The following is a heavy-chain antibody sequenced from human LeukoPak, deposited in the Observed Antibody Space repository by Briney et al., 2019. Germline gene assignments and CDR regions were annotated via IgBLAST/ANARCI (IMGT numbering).Heavy chain of an antibody. CDR2: INPSGGST. V-gene: IGHV1-46*01. D-gene: IGHD1-26*01. Sequence: ASVKVSCKASGYTFTGYYMHWVRQAPGQGLEWMGIINPSGGSTSYAQKFQGRVTMTRDTSTSTVYMELSSLRSEDTAVYYCARDIALFSGSYSENFDYWGQGTLVTVSS. CDR3: ARDIALFSGSYSENFDY. J-gene: IGHJ4*02. CDR1: GYTFTGYY.